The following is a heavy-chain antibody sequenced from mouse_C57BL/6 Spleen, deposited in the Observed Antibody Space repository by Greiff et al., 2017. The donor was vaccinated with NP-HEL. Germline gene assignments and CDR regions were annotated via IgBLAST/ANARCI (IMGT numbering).Heavy chain of an antibody. Sequence: VQLQQSGTELVKPGASVKLSCKASGYTFTSYWMHWVKQRPGQGLEWIGNINPSNGGTNYNQKFKSKATLTVHKSSSTAYMQLSDLTSEDSAVCYYAKEAGDDMDDWGQGTSVTVSS. D-gene: IGHD4-1*01. J-gene: IGHJ4*01. CDR1: GYTFTSYW. CDR2: INPSNGGT. CDR3: AKEAGDDMDD. V-gene: IGHV1-53*01.